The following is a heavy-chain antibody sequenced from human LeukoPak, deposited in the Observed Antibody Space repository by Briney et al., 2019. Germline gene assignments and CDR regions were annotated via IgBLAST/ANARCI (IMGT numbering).Heavy chain of an antibody. CDR3: AREIRRYFDWSMNGG. CDR2: INPNSGGT. D-gene: IGHD3-9*01. Sequence: ASVKVSCKASEYTFTGYYMHWVRQAPGQGLEWMGWINPNSGGTNYAQKFQGRVTMTRDTSISTAYMELSRLRSDDTAVYYCAREIRRYFDWSMNGGWGQGTLVTVSS. V-gene: IGHV1-2*02. J-gene: IGHJ4*02. CDR1: EYTFTGYY.